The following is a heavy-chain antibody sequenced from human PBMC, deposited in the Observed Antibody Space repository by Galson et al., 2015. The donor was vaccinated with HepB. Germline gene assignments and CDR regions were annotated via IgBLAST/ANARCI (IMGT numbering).Heavy chain of an antibody. CDR3: ARAIEDGYTPGRTLDY. Sequence: SLRLSCAASGFTVSSNYMSWVRQAPGKGLEWVSVIYSGGSTYYADSVKGRFTISRDNSKNTLYLQMNSLRAEDTAVYYCARAIEDGYTPGRTLDYWGQGTLVTVSS. CDR2: IYSGGST. J-gene: IGHJ4*02. CDR1: GFTVSSNY. V-gene: IGHV3-53*01. D-gene: IGHD5-24*01.